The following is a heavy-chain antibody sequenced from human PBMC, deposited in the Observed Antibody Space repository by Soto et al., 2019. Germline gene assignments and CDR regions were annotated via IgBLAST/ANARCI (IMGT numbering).Heavy chain of an antibody. V-gene: IGHV1-58*01. CDR2: IVVGSGNT. D-gene: IGHD6-13*01. Sequence: SVKFSCKASGFTFTSSAVQWVRQARGQRLEWIGWIVVGSGNTNYAQKFQERVTITRXXXXSXXXMXLXSLRSEXTAVYYCAAVPKGYSSSWYGRDYYYYGMDVWG. J-gene: IGHJ6*02. CDR3: AAVPKGYSSSWYGRDYYYYGMDV. CDR1: GFTFTSSA.